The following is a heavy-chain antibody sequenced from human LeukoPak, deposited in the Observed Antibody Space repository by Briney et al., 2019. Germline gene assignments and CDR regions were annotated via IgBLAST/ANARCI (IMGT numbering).Heavy chain of an antibody. CDR2: IYSGGST. Sequence: GGSLRLSCTPPAPTVSSNYMSWVRQAPGKGLEWVSVIYSGGSTYYADSVKGRFTISRDNSKNTLYLQMNSLRAEDTAVYYCARGVAAAGPFDYWGQGTLVTVSS. J-gene: IGHJ4*02. CDR3: ARGVAAAGPFDY. V-gene: IGHV3-66*01. D-gene: IGHD6-13*01. CDR1: APTVSSNY.